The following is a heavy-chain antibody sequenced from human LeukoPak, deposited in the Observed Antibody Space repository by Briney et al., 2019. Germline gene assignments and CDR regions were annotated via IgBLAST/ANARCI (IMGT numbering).Heavy chain of an antibody. Sequence: GGSLRLSCAASGFTFSSYSMNWVRQAPGKGLEWVSYISSSSTIYYADSVKGRFTISRDNAKNSLYLQMNSLRAEDTAVYYCAREDYGGSNYWGQGTLVTVSS. CDR1: GFTFSSYS. D-gene: IGHD4-23*01. V-gene: IGHV3-48*01. CDR2: ISSSSTI. J-gene: IGHJ4*02. CDR3: AREDYGGSNY.